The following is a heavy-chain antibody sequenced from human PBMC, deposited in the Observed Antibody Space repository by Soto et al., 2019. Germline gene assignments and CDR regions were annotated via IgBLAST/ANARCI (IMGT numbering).Heavy chain of an antibody. V-gene: IGHV3-7*05. J-gene: IGHJ6*02. D-gene: IGHD3-10*01. CDR1: GFPFSISW. CDR3: VVAMVRGADSWYYYGMDV. CDR2: MHQDGREK. Sequence: EVQLVESGGGLVQPGGSLRLSCAASGFPFSISWMSWVRQAPGKGLEWVANMHQDGREKYYVDSVEGRFTISRDNARNSLHLQMTSLRADDTAVFYFVVAMVRGADSWYYYGMDVWGQGTTVTVSS.